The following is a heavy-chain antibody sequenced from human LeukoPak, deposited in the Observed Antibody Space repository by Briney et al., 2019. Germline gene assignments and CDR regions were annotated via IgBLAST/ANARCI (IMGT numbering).Heavy chain of an antibody. CDR1: GYTFTSYG. Sequence: ASVKVSCKASGYTFTSYGISWVRQAPGQGLEWMGGIIPIFGTANYAQKFQGRVTITADESTSTAYMELSSLRSEDTAVYYCARDDGYGSGSYSPNFDYWGQGTLVTVSS. CDR2: IIPIFGTA. D-gene: IGHD3-10*01. CDR3: ARDDGYGSGSYSPNFDY. J-gene: IGHJ4*02. V-gene: IGHV1-69*13.